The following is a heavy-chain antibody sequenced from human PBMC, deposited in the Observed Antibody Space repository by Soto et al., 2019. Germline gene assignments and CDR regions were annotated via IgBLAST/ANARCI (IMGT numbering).Heavy chain of an antibody. J-gene: IGHJ4*02. CDR1: GFTFSSYG. Sequence: PGGSLRLSCAASGFTFSSYGMHWVRQAPGKGLEWVAVISYDGSNKYYADSVKGRFTISRDNSKNTLYLQMNSLRAEDTAVYYCAKWGDILTGYYLADYWGQGTLVTVSS. CDR2: ISYDGSNK. D-gene: IGHD3-9*01. CDR3: AKWGDILTGYYLADY. V-gene: IGHV3-30*18.